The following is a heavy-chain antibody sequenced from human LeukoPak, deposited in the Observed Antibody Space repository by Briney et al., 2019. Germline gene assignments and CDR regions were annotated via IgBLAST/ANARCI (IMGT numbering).Heavy chain of an antibody. Sequence: WGSLRLSCAASGFTFSSYSMNWVRQAPGKGLECISSISSSSYIYYADSVKGRFTISRDHAKKSLYLQMNSLRAEDTAAYYCARQGVGYDEPIDYWGQGTLVTVSS. V-gene: IGHV3-21*01. J-gene: IGHJ4*02. CDR1: GFTFSSYS. CDR2: ISSSSYI. CDR3: ARQGVGYDEPIDY. D-gene: IGHD5-12*01.